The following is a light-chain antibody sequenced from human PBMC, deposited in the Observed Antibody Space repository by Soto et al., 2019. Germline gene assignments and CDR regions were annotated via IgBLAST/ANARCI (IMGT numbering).Light chain of an antibody. CDR2: DAS. CDR1: QSVSSY. CDR3: QQRRDWTPLT. Sequence: EIVLTQSPATLSLSPGERATRSCRASQSVSSYLAWYQQKPVQAPRLVIYDASKRAAGIPARFIGSGFGTDFTLTSLSLEHEDVSVYDCQQRRDWTPLTFGGGTKVEI. V-gene: IGKV3-11*01. J-gene: IGKJ4*01.